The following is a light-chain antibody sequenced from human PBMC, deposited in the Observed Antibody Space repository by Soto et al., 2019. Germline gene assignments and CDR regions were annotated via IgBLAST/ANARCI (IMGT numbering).Light chain of an antibody. CDR3: SSYAGSDVFV. J-gene: IGLJ1*01. CDR2: EVS. Sequence: QYVLTQPRTASGYIGELVAISRTGTSSDVGAYNYVAWYQQHPGKVPKLMIYEVSKRPSGVPDRFSGSKSGNTASLTVSGLQADDEADYYCSSYAGSDVFVFGSGTKVTVL. CDR1: SSDVGAYNY. V-gene: IGLV2-8*01.